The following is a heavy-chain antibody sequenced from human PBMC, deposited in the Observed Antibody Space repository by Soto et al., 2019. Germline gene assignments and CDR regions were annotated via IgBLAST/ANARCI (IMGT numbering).Heavy chain of an antibody. V-gene: IGHV3-23*01. CDR3: AKDKDGVITRSHFDY. D-gene: IGHD3-22*01. J-gene: IGHJ4*02. Sequence: EGQLLQSGGGLVQPGGSLRLSCTGSGFIFSSYAMSWVRQAPGKGLEWISGLNGGGSNTLYADSVKGRFTISRDNFKNTLYLQRNSLRAEDTAVYYCAKDKDGVITRSHFDYWGQGNLVTVSS. CDR2: LNGGGSNT. CDR1: GFIFSSYA.